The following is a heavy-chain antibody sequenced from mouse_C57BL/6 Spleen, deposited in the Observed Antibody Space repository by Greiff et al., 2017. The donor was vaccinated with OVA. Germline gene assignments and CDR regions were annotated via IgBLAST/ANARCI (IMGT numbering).Heavy chain of an antibody. V-gene: IGHV1-52*01. D-gene: IGHD3-1*01. Sequence: QVQLKQPGAELVRPGSSVKLSCKASGYTFTSYWMHWVKQRPIQGLEWIGNIDPSDSETHYNQKFKDKATLTVDKSSSTAYMQLSSLTSEDSAVYYCASPGTSGQGNYFDYWGQGTTLTVSS. CDR1: GYTFTSYW. J-gene: IGHJ2*01. CDR2: IDPSDSET. CDR3: ASPGTSGQGNYFDY.